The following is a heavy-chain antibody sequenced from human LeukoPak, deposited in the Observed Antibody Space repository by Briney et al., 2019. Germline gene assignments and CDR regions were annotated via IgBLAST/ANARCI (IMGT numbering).Heavy chain of an antibody. CDR2: ISGSGSTI. CDR3: ARAASTGCYPTV. V-gene: IGHV3-48*03. Sequence: PGGSLRLSCAASGFTFSNYEMSWVRQAPGKGLEWISYISGSGSTIYYAASVKGRFTISRDNTNNSLYLQMNSLRAEDTAVYYCARAASTGCYPTVWGQGTLVTVSS. D-gene: IGHD6-19*01. CDR1: GFTFSNYE. J-gene: IGHJ4*02.